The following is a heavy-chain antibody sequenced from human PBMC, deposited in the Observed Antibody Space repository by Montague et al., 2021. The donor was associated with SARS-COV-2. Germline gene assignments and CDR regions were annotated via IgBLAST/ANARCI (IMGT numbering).Heavy chain of an antibody. CDR2: ISYDGSNK. V-gene: IGHV3-30*04. CDR3: ARDSGSPFDP. J-gene: IGHJ5*02. D-gene: IGHD1-26*01. CDR1: GFTFSSYA. Sequence: SLRLSCAASGFTFSSYAMHWVRQAPGKGLEWVALISYDGSNKYYADSVKGRFTISRDNSKNTPYLQMNSLRAEDTAVYYCARDSGSPFDPWGQGTLVTVSS.